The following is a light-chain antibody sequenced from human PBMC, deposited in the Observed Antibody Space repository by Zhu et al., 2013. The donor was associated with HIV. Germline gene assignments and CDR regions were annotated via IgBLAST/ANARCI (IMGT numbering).Light chain of an antibody. CDR3: QQYNDYPLT. Sequence: DIQMTQSPSTLSASVGDRVTITCRASQSISYWLAWYQQKPGKAPKLLIYKASSLESGVSSRFSGSGSGTEFTLTISSLQPDDFATYYCQQYNDYPLTFGGGTKVEIK. CDR2: KAS. V-gene: IGKV1-5*03. J-gene: IGKJ4*01. CDR1: QSISYW.